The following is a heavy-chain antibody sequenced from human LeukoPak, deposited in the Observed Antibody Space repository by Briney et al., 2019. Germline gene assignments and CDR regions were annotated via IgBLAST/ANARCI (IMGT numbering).Heavy chain of an antibody. CDR1: SDSISSYY. D-gene: IGHD2-15*01. Sequence: SETLSLTCTVSSDSISSYYWSWIRQPPGKGLEWIGFIYYSGSTNYNPSLKSRVTISVDTSKNQFSLKLSSVTAADTAVYYCARVNSILRTDAFDIWGQGTMVTVSS. CDR2: IYYSGST. V-gene: IGHV4-59*01. J-gene: IGHJ3*02. CDR3: ARVNSILRTDAFDI.